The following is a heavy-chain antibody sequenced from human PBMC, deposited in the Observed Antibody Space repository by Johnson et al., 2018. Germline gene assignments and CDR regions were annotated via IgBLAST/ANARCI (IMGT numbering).Heavy chain of an antibody. Sequence: VQLQESGGGLVQPGGSLRLSCAASGFTFSSYWMHWVRQAPGKGLVWVSRINSDGSSTSYADSVKGRFTISRDNAKNTLYLQMNSLRAEDTAVYYCARVPYDFWSGYYYYYYGMDVWGQGTTVTVSS. V-gene: IGHV3-74*01. CDR3: ARVPYDFWSGYYYYYYGMDV. CDR1: GFTFSSYW. CDR2: INSDGSST. J-gene: IGHJ6*02. D-gene: IGHD3-3*01.